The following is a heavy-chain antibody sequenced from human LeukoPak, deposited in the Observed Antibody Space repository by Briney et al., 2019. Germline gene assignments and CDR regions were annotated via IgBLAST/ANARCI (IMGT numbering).Heavy chain of an antibody. CDR3: ARDSSSSIDY. V-gene: IGHV3-48*03. CDR1: GFTFSSYE. CDR2: ISSSGSTI. J-gene: IGHJ4*02. Sequence: GGSLRLSCAASGFTFSSYEMNWVRQAPGKGLEWVSYISSSGSTIYYTDSVKGRFTISRDNAKNSLYLQMNSLRAEDTAVYYCARDSSSSIDYWGQGTLVTVSS. D-gene: IGHD6-13*01.